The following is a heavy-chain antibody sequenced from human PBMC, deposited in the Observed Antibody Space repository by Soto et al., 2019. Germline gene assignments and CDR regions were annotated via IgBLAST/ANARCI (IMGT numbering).Heavy chain of an antibody. CDR2: VYYTGST. Sequence: SETLSLTCSVSGGSISGSYWSWIRQSPGKGLELLCYVYYTGSTNYSPSLRSRVSISVDTSKNEFSLRLSSVTAADTAVYFCARSVAVPGAHIDYWGQGTQVTVSS. J-gene: IGHJ4*02. D-gene: IGHD6-19*01. V-gene: IGHV4-59*01. CDR3: ARSVAVPGAHIDY. CDR1: GGSISGSY.